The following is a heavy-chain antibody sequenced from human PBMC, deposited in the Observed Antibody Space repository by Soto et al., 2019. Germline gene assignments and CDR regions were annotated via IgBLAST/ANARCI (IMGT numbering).Heavy chain of an antibody. CDR3: ARVHNWVATRSRGEVDFDY. CDR1: GGSISSGGYY. Sequence: SETLSLTCTVSGGSISSGGYYWSWIRQHPXKGLEWIGYIYYSGSTYYNPSLKSRVTISVDTSKNQFSLKLSSVTAADTAVYYCARVHNWVATRSRGEVDFDYWGQGTLVTVSS. D-gene: IGHD5-12*01. CDR2: IYYSGST. V-gene: IGHV4-31*03. J-gene: IGHJ4*02.